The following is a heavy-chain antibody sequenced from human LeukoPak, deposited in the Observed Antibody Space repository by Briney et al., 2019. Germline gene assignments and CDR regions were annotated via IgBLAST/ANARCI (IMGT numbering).Heavy chain of an antibody. J-gene: IGHJ5*02. CDR3: ARDRAADRYRGYH. CDR2: INSDGSST. CDR1: GFTFSSYW. V-gene: IGHV3-74*01. D-gene: IGHD5-12*01. Sequence: GGSLRLSCATSGFTFSSYWMHWVRQAPGKGLVWVSLINSDGSSTSYADSVKGRFTISRDNAKNTLYLQMSSLRAEDTAVYYCARDRAADRYRGYHWGQGTLVTVSS.